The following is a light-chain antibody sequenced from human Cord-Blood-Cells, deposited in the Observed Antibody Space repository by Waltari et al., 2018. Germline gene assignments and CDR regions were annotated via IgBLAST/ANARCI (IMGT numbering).Light chain of an antibody. V-gene: IGLV2-23*01. CDR3: CSYAGSSTWV. J-gene: IGLJ3*02. Sequence: QSALTQPASVSGSPGQSITISCTGTSSDVGSYNLVSCYQQHPGKAPKRMIYEGSKRPSGVSNRFSGSKSGNTASLTSSGLQAEDEADYYCCSYAGSSTWVFGGGTKLTVL. CDR2: EGS. CDR1: SSDVGSYNL.